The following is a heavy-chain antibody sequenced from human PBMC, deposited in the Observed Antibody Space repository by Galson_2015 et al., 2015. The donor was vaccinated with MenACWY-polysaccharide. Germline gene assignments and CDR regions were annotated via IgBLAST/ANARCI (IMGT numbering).Heavy chain of an antibody. Sequence: SLRLSCAAAGFNFNIHTMHWVRQAPGKGLEWVALISSDGDDKYYADSVKGRFTISRDNHKNMVFLEMNSLRAADTAVYYCVRDGGGGNGWYWFDLWGQGTRVTVSS. V-gene: IGHV3-30-3*01. CDR3: VRDGGGGNGWYWFDL. D-gene: IGHD6-19*01. J-gene: IGHJ5*02. CDR2: ISSDGDDK. CDR1: GFNFNIHT.